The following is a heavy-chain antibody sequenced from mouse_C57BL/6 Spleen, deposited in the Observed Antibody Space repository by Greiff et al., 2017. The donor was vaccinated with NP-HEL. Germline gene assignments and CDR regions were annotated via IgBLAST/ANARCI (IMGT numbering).Heavy chain of an antibody. D-gene: IGHD2-4*01. CDR3: ARPRGDYDSYAMDY. CDR2: IYPGDGDT. V-gene: IGHV1-80*01. CDR1: GYAFSSYW. Sequence: LVESGAELVKPGASVKISCKASGYAFSSYWMNWVKQRPGKGLEWIGQIYPGDGDTNYNGKFKSKATLTVDKSSSTAYMQLSSLTSEDSAVYYCARPRGDYDSYAMDYWGQGTSVTVSS. J-gene: IGHJ4*01.